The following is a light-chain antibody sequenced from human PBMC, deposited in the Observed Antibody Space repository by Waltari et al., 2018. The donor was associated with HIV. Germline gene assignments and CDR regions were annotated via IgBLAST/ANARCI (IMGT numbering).Light chain of an antibody. CDR1: RSLEHSNGKTY. CDR3: LPSLQLPLT. Sequence: DIVMIKTPLSLSVTSGQPASIPCKSNRSLEHSNGKTYLYRHLKKPGQPPQLLIYYVSNRFTRVPYRFSGSGSGTDFTLKISQLEADDVWVYYCLPSLQLPLTFGGGTKVEIK. J-gene: IGKJ4*01. CDR2: YVS. V-gene: IGKV2D-29*01.